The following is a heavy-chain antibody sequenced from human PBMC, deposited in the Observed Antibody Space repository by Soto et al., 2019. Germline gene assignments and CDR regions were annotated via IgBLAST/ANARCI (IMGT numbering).Heavy chain of an antibody. J-gene: IGHJ4*02. Sequence: EVQLVESGGGLVQSGGSLRLSCEASGFTFSIYRMNWVRQAPGKGLEWVSYISNSGNSIYYADSVKGRFTISRDNAKNSLYLQMNSLRDEDTAIYYCARGSRGYYYFDNWGQGTLVTVSS. CDR3: ARGSRGYYYFDN. CDR2: ISNSGNSI. V-gene: IGHV3-48*02. CDR1: GFTFSIYR. D-gene: IGHD3-22*01.